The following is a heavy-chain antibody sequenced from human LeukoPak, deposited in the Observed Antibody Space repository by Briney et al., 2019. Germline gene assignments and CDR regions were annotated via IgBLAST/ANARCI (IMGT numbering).Heavy chain of an antibody. CDR2: IRYDGSNK. Sequence: GGSLRLSCAASGFTFSSYGMHWVRQAPGKGLEWVAFIRYDGSNKNYAESVKGRFTISRDNSKNTLYLQMNSLRAEDTAVYYCARLGIAVAGTVQYGYYYYYYMDVWGKGTTVTVSS. J-gene: IGHJ6*03. V-gene: IGHV3-30*02. D-gene: IGHD6-19*01. CDR1: GFTFSSYG. CDR3: ARLGIAVAGTVQYGYYYYYYMDV.